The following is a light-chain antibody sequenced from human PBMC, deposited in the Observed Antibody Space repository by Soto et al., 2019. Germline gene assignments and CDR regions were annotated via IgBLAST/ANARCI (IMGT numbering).Light chain of an antibody. CDR2: GAS. CDR1: RSVSSN. J-gene: IGKJ1*01. CDR3: QQYINLWT. V-gene: IGKV3-15*01. Sequence: EIVMTQSPATLSVSPGERATLSCRASRSVSSNLAWYQQKPGQSPRLLIYGASTRATGVPARFSGSGSGTEFTLTISSLQSEDFAVYYCQQYINLWTFGQGTKVEIK.